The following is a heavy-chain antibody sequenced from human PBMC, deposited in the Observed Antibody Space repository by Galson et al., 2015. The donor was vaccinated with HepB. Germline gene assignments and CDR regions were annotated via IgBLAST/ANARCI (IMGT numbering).Heavy chain of an antibody. CDR2: IYYSGST. D-gene: IGHD5-18*01. J-gene: IGHJ4*02. Sequence: ETLSLTCTVSGGSISSYYWSWIRQPPGKGLEWIGYIYYSGSTNYNPSLKSRVTISVDTSKNQFSLKLSSVTAADTAVYYCAREDGSYGSFDYWGQGTLVTVSS. CDR3: AREDGSYGSFDY. CDR1: GGSISSYY. V-gene: IGHV4-59*01.